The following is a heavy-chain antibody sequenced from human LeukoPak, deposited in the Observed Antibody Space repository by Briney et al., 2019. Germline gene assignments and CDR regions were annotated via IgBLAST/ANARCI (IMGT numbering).Heavy chain of an antibody. CDR2: IYSSGTA. CDR1: GDSIASYY. J-gene: IGHJ4*02. V-gene: IGHV4-4*07. CDR3: ARDPHREGYFDY. Sequence: SETLSLTCSVSGDSIASYYWNWIRQPAGKGLEWIGRIYSSGTANDNPSLTSRVTMSVDMSKNQFSLKLTSVTAADTAVYYCARDPHREGYFDYWGQGTLVTVSS.